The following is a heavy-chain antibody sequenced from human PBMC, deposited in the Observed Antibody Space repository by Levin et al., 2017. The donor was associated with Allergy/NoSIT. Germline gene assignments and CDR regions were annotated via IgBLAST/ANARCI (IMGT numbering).Heavy chain of an antibody. CDR2: ISSSSSYI. D-gene: IGHD3-3*01. J-gene: IGHJ5*02. CDR1: GFTFSSYS. CDR3: ARESLRFLEWSWFDP. V-gene: IGHV3-21*01. Sequence: GGSLRLSCAASGFTFSSYSMNWVRQAPGKGLEWVSSISSSSSYIYYADSVKGRFTIPRDNAKNSLYLQMNSLRAEDTAVYYCARESLRFLEWSWFDPWGQGTLVTVSS.